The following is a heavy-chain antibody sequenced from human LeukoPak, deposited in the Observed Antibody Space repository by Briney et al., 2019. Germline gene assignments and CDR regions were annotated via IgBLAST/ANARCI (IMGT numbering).Heavy chain of an antibody. J-gene: IGHJ4*02. CDR1: GGSISSYY. Sequence: SETLSLTCTVSGGSISSYYWSWILQPPGKGLEWIGYIYYSGSTNYNPSLKSRVTISVDTSKNQFSLKLSSVTAADTAVYYCARAHPHFDYWGQGTLVTASS. V-gene: IGHV4-59*01. CDR3: ARAHPHFDY. CDR2: IYYSGST.